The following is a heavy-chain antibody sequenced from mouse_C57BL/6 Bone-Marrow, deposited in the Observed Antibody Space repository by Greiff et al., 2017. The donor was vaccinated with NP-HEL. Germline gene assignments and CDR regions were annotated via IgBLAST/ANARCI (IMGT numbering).Heavy chain of an antibody. V-gene: IGHV1-53*01. J-gene: IGHJ1*03. CDR2: INPSNGGT. CDR1: GYTFTSYW. Sequence: VQLQQPGTELVKPGASVKLSCKASGYTFTSYWMHWVKQRPGQGLEWIGNINPSNGGTKYNEKFKSKATLTVDKSSSTAYMQLSGLTSEDSAVYYCAREGGGNWYFDVWGTGTTVTVSS. CDR3: AREGGGNWYFDV.